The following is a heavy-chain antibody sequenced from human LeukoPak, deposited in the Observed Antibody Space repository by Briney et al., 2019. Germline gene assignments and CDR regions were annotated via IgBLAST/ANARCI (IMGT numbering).Heavy chain of an antibody. D-gene: IGHD5-24*01. CDR1: GYSFTSYW. CDR3: ARQRPESYGYNYLGAFDI. V-gene: IGHV5-51*01. CDR2: IYPGDSDT. Sequence: GESLKISRKGSGYSFTSYWIGWVRQMPGKGLEWMGIIYPGDSDTRYSPSFQGQVTISADKSISTAYLQWSSLKASDTAMYYCARQRPESYGYNYLGAFDIWGQGTMVTVSS. J-gene: IGHJ3*02.